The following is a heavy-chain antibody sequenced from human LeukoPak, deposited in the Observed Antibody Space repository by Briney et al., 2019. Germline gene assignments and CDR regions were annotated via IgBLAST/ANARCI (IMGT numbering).Heavy chain of an antibody. V-gene: IGHV3-30*02. D-gene: IGHD3-10*01. J-gene: IGHJ4*02. Sequence: GGSLRLSCAASGFTFTRYGMHWVRQAPGKGLEWVAVIWFDGSSEYYADSVKGRFTISRDNSKHTLYLQMNSLRAEDTAVYYCAKDFRYHGSGSYFDFFDNWGQGTLVTVSS. CDR1: GFTFTRYG. CDR3: AKDFRYHGSGSYFDFFDN. CDR2: IWFDGSSE.